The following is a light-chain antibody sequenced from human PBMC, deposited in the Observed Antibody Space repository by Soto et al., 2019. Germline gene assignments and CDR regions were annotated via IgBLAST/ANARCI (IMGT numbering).Light chain of an antibody. V-gene: IGLV2-11*01. CDR3: CSNAGSYEV. J-gene: IGLJ2*01. CDR2: DVS. CDR1: SSDAGGYNY. Sequence: QSALTQPRSVSGSPGQSVTISCTGTSSDAGGYNYVSWYQQHPGKAPKGMIYDVSERPSGVPDRFSGSKSGNTASLTISGLQAEDEADYYCCSNAGSYEVFGGGTKLTVL.